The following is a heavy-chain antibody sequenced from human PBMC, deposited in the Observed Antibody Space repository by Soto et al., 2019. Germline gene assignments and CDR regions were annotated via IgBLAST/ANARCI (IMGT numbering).Heavy chain of an antibody. CDR3: ARLPRLTTATDFDS. Sequence: EMQLVETGGGLIQPGGSLKLSCAISGFTVSSNYMSWVRQAPGKGLEWVSVIFSGGKTYYADSVKGRFTISRDNSENTLDLQMNSLRAEDTGVYYCARLPRLTTATDFDSWGQGTLVTVSS. CDR2: IFSGGKT. D-gene: IGHD4-17*01. J-gene: IGHJ4*02. CDR1: GFTVSSNY. V-gene: IGHV3-53*02.